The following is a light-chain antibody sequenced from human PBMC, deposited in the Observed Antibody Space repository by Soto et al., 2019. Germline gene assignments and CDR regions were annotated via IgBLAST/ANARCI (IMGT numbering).Light chain of an antibody. Sequence: QSVLTQPPSASGTPGQRVTSSCSGSSSNIGSHVVYWYQQLAGTAPKLLMYNNNQRPSGVPDRFSGSKSGTSASLAISGLQSEDEGDYYCAVWDDRLDGGVFGGGTKLTVL. CDR1: SSNIGSHV. J-gene: IGLJ3*02. V-gene: IGLV1-44*01. CDR3: AVWDDRLDGGV. CDR2: NNN.